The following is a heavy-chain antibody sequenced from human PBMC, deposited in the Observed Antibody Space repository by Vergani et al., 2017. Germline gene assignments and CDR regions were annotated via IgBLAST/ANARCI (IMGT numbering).Heavy chain of an antibody. V-gene: IGHV4-61*01. J-gene: IGHJ5*02. D-gene: IGHD2-15*01. CDR1: GASVNRANYY. CDR2: IYYSGST. Sequence: QVQLQESGPGLVKPSEILSLTCTVSGASVNRANYYWSWIRQTPGTGLEWIGYIYYSGSTYYNPSLGSRGTMSVDTSKSQFSLKLSSVTAADTAVYYCTRHWAGVAANNWFDPWGQGTLVTVSS. CDR3: TRHWAGVAANNWFDP.